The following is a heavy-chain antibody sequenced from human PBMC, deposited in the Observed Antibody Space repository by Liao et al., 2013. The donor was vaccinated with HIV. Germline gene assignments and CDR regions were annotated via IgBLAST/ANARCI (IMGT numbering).Heavy chain of an antibody. CDR3: AREREYDFWSGYYHDPENDAFDI. Sequence: QVQLQESGPGLVKPSETLSLTCTVSGGSISSYYWSWIRQPAGKGLEWIGRIYTSGSTNYNPSLKSRVTISVDTSKNQFSLKLSSVTAADTAVYYCAREREYDFWSGYYHDPENDAFDIWGQGTMVTVSS. D-gene: IGHD3-3*01. CDR2: IYTSGST. J-gene: IGHJ3*02. V-gene: IGHV4-4*07. CDR1: GGSISSYY.